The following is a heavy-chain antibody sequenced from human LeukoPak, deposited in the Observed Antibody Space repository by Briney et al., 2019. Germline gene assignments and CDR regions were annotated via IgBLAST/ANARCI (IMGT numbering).Heavy chain of an antibody. D-gene: IGHD2-2*01. CDR3: AKKGFQLPYYFDY. CDR2: ISGSGGST. CDR1: GFTFSSYA. Sequence: GGSLRLSXAASGFTFSSYAMSWVRQAPGKGLEWVPAISGSGGSTYYADSVKGRFTISRDNSKNTLYLQMNSLRAEDTAVYYCAKKGFQLPYYFDYWGQGTLVTVSS. V-gene: IGHV3-23*01. J-gene: IGHJ4*02.